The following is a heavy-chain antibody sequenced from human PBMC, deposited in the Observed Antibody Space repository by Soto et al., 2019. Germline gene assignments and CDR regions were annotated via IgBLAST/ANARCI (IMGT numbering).Heavy chain of an antibody. CDR3: ARGPASGFDP. V-gene: IGHV4-59*11. CDR2: IYYSGST. Sequence: QVLLQESGPGLVKPSETLSLTCTVSGDSFSNRYWSWIRQPPGKGLEWIGYIYYSGSTNYNPSLNSRVTISLDKSKKQFSLKLSAVTAADTAIYYCARGPASGFDPWGQGTLVTVSS. J-gene: IGHJ5*02. D-gene: IGHD2-15*01. CDR1: GDSFSNRY.